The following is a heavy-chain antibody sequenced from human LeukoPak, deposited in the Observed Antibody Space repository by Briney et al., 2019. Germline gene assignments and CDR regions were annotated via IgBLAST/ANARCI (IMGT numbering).Heavy chain of an antibody. D-gene: IGHD3-10*01. Sequence: SETLSLTCTVSGGSISSGSYYWSWIRQPAGKGLEWIGRIYTSGSTNYNPSLKSRVTISVDTSKNQSSLKLSSVTAADTAVYYCARESFGESPWAGGQGTLVTVSS. CDR1: GGSISSGSYY. J-gene: IGHJ4*02. CDR3: ARESFGESPWA. V-gene: IGHV4-61*02. CDR2: IYTSGST.